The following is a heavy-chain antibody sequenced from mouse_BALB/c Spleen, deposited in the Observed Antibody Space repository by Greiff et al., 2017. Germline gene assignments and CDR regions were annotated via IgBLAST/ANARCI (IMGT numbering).Heavy chain of an antibody. CDR2: ISSGGGST. J-gene: IGHJ4*01. Sequence: EVKVEESGGGLVKPGGSLKLSCAASGFAFSSYDMSWARQTPEKRLEWVAYISSGGGSTYYPDTVKGRFTISRDNAKNTLYLQMSSLKSEDTAMYYCARPYGNYDAMDYWGQGTSVTVSS. CDR1: GFAFSSYD. CDR3: ARPYGNYDAMDY. V-gene: IGHV5-12-1*01. D-gene: IGHD2-10*02.